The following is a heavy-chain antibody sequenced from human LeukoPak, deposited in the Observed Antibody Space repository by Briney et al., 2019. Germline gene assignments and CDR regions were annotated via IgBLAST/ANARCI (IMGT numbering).Heavy chain of an antibody. CDR1: GFTVSSNY. Sequence: PGGSLRLSCAASGFTVSSNYMSWVRQAPGKGLEWVSVIYTGGSTDYADPVKGRFTISRDNSKNTLYLQMDSLRAEDTAVYYCARAYYDSNGSYFFDYWGQGTLVTVSS. V-gene: IGHV3-53*01. CDR3: ARAYYDSNGSYFFDY. D-gene: IGHD3-22*01. J-gene: IGHJ4*02. CDR2: IYTGGST.